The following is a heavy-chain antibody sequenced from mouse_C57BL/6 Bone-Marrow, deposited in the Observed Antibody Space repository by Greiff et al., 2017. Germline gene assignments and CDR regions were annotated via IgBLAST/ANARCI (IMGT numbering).Heavy chain of an antibody. CDR1: EYEFPSHD. J-gene: IGHJ2*01. V-gene: IGHV5-2*03. CDR3: ARGSFYYYGSSGGY. CDR2: INSDGGST. D-gene: IGHD1-1*01. Sequence: KLVESGGGLVQPGESLKLSCESNEYEFPSHDMSWVRKTPEKRLELVAAINSDGGSTYYPDTMERRFIISRDNTKKTLYLQMSSLRSEDTALYYCARGSFYYYGSSGGYWGQGTTLTVSS.